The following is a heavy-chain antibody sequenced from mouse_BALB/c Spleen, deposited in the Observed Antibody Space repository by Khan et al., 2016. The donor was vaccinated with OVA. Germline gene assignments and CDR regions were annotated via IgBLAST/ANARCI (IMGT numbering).Heavy chain of an antibody. CDR3: ASGGYGGFAY. J-gene: IGHJ3*01. CDR2: IFPGSVST. CDR1: GYTFSSYW. V-gene: IGHV1-9*01. Sequence: QVQLKESGGDLMKPGASVKISCKATGYTFSSYWIEWVKQRPGHGLEWIGQIFPGSVSTTYNEKFKGKATFTADTSSNTAYRQLSSLTSEASAVYYCASGGYGGFAYWGQGTLVTVSS. D-gene: IGHD2-2*01.